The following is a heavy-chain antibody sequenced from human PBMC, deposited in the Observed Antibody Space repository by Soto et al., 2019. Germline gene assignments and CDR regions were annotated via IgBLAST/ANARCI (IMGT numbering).Heavy chain of an antibody. D-gene: IGHD1-1*01. Sequence: QVQLVQSGPEVRKPGASVMVSCKASGYIFSRYGISWVRQAPGQGLEWMAWISGYNGNTKFAERVQGRVNVTTDTSTSTAYMELRSLRSDDTAVYYCAREASAERKYYGLDVWGQGTTVIVSS. V-gene: IGHV1-18*04. CDR1: GYIFSRYG. J-gene: IGHJ6*02. CDR3: AREASAERKYYGLDV. CDR2: ISGYNGNT.